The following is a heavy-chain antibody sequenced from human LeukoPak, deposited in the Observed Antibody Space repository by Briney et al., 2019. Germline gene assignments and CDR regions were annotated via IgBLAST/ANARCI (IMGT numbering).Heavy chain of an antibody. J-gene: IGHJ4*02. CDR1: GGSISSYY. CDR3: ARDLALRGLIDY. D-gene: IGHD3-10*01. CDR2: IHDSGRT. V-gene: IGHV4-59*01. Sequence: SETLSLTCTVSGGSISSYYWSWIRQPPGKGLEWIGYIHDSGRTNYNPSLKSRVTISRDTSKNQFSLRLTSVTAADTAVYYCARDLALRGLIDYWGQGTLVTVSS.